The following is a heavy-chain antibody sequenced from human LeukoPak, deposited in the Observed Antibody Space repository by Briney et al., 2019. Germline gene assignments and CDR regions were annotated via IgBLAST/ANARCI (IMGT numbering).Heavy chain of an antibody. V-gene: IGHV4-59*08. CDR1: GGSISSYY. CDR3: ARNIVGADYYFDY. J-gene: IGHJ4*02. Sequence: SETLSLTCTVSGGSISSYYWSWIRQPPGKGLEWIGYIYYSGSTNYNPSLKSRVTISVDTSKNQFSLKLSSVTAADTAVYYCARNIVGADYYFDYWGQGTLVTVSS. CDR2: IYYSGST. D-gene: IGHD1-26*01.